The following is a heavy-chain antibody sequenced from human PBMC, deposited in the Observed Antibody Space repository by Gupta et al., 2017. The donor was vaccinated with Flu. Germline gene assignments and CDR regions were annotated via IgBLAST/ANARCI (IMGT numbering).Heavy chain of an antibody. V-gene: IGHV3-23*01. Sequence: ASGFIFSGYAMSGVLQAQWKGVEWVSAIPANSGSTYYADSVEGRYTSSGDNSKNTLFLQLDSLRAEDTAMYDCAKDRRAYYWGQGTLVTVSS. CDR3: AKDRRAYY. CDR2: IPANSGST. CDR1: GFIFSGYA. J-gene: IGHJ4*02.